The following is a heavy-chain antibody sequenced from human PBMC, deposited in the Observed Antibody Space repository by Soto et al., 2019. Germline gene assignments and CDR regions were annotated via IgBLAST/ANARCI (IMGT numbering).Heavy chain of an antibody. J-gene: IGHJ6*02. Sequence: GSLRLSCAASAFTFRSYWMNWVRQARGKGPVWVSRINSDGSITGYADSVKGRFTISRDNAKNTLYLQMNSLSAEDTAVYYCARRDQIAYYYGMHVWGQGTTVNVAS. D-gene: IGHD2-21*01. CDR1: AFTFRSYW. V-gene: IGHV3-74*01. CDR3: ARRDQIAYYYGMHV. CDR2: INSDGSIT.